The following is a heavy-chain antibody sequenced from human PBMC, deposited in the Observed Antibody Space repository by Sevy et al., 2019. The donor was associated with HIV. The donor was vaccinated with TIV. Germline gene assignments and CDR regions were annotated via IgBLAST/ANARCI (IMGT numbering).Heavy chain of an antibody. CDR1: GFTFRGYV. D-gene: IGHD2-15*01. V-gene: IGHV3-23*01. CDR3: AKAKTVAAGFDY. J-gene: IGHJ4*02. Sequence: GGSLRLSCAASGFTFRGYVMSWVRQAPGKGLEWVSGISASGGSTYYADSVKGRFTISRDNSRNTLDLQMDSLRADDTAVYYCAKAKTVAAGFDYWGQGTLVNVSS. CDR2: ISASGGST.